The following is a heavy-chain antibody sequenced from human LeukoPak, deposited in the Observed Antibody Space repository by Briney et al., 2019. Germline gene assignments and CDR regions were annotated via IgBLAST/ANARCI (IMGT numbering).Heavy chain of an antibody. J-gene: IGHJ4*02. CDR2: ISSSSTYI. V-gene: IGHV3-21*04. CDR1: GFTFSSYS. CDR3: AKGYYADYFFDY. D-gene: IGHD4-17*01. Sequence: GGSLRLSCAASGFTFSSYSMNWVRQAPGKGLEWVSSISSSSTYIYYADSVKGRFTISRDNSKNTLYLQMNSLRAEDTAVYYCAKGYYADYFFDYWGQGTMVTVSS.